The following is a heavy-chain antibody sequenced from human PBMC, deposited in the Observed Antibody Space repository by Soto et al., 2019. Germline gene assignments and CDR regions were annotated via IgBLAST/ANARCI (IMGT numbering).Heavy chain of an antibody. CDR1: GGSISSGGYY. J-gene: IGHJ6*02. V-gene: IGHV4-31*03. D-gene: IGHD3-9*01. CDR2: IYYSGST. Sequence: QVQLQESGPGLVKPSQTLSLTCTVSGGSISSGGYYWSWIRQHPGKGLEWIGYIYYSGSTYYNPSLKSRGTISVDTSKNQFSLKLSSVTAADTAVYYCARDGNDIWTGYYYGMDVWGQGTTVTVSS. CDR3: ARDGNDIWTGYYYGMDV.